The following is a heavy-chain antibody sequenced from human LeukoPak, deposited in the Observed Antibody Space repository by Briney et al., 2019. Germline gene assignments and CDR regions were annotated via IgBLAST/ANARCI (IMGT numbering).Heavy chain of an antibody. CDR1: GFTFSSSA. J-gene: IGHJ4*02. CDR3: AKEGGTGTRFDY. CDR2: ISGSGTGT. D-gene: IGHD1-7*01. V-gene: IGHV3-23*01. Sequence: GSLRLSCAASGFTFSSSAMCWVRQVPGKGLYWVSAISGSGTGTYYADSVKGRFTISRDNSKNTLYLQMNSLRAEDTAVYYCAKEGGTGTRFDYWGQGTLVTVSS.